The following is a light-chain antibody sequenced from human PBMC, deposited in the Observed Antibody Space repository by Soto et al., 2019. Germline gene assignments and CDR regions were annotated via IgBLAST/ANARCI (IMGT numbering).Light chain of an antibody. Sequence: QSALAQPASVSGSPGQSITISCTGSSSDVGSYNRVSWYQQNPGKAPKLMIYEGSRRPSGVSNRFSGSKSGNTASLTISGLQADDEGDYYCCSFTSRNTWVFGAGTKLTVL. V-gene: IGLV2-14*02. CDR3: CSFTSRNTWV. J-gene: IGLJ3*02. CDR1: SSDVGSYNR. CDR2: EGS.